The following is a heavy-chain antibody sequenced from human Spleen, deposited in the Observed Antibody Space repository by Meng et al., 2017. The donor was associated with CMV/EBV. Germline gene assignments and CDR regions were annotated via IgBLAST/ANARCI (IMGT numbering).Heavy chain of an antibody. V-gene: IGHV1-69*02. J-gene: IGHJ5*02. Sequence: KDSCKASRGYFNTFNITWVRQAPGQGLEWMGRIVPILNIKKYAEHFQGRVTITADKSTRTAYMELTTLGFEDTAVYYCARGADWHDPWGQGTLVTVSS. CDR1: RGYFNTFN. CDR3: ARGADWHDP. CDR2: IVPILNIK.